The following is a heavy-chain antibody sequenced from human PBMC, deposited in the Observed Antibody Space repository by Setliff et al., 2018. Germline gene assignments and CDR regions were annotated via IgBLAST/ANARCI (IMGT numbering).Heavy chain of an antibody. D-gene: IGHD5-12*01. CDR2: IYHSGST. J-gene: IGHJ4*02. Sequence: SETLSLTCAVSGYSISSGYYWGWIRQPPGKGLEWIGSIYHSGSTYYNPSLKSRVTISVDKSKNQFSLKLTSVTAADTAVYYCARYQAATMLNYWGQGTLVTVSS. V-gene: IGHV4-38-2*01. CDR3: ARYQAATMLNY. CDR1: GYSISSGYY.